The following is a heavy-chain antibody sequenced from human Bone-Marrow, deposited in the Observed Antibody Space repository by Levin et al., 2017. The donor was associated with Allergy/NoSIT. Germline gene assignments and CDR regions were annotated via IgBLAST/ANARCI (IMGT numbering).Heavy chain of an antibody. J-gene: IGHJ5*02. Sequence: GESLKISCTVSGFTFSIYSINWVRQAPGKGLEWVSSISSSGSDMYYVDSVRGRFTISRDNAKNSLYLQMNSLRVEDTAVYYCARGLDYSGLPWSQGTLVTVSS. CDR3: ARGLDYSGLP. V-gene: IGHV3-21*01. D-gene: IGHD5-12*01. CDR1: GFTFSIYS. CDR2: ISSSGSDM.